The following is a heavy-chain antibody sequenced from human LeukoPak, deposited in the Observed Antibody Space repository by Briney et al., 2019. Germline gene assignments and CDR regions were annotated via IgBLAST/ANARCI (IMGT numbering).Heavy chain of an antibody. CDR1: GGTFSSYA. D-gene: IGHD6-13*01. CDR3: AREGQGSSWA. Sequence: ASVKVSCKASGGTFSSYAISWVRQAPGQGLERMGWINPNSGNTGYAQKFQGRVTMTRNTSISTAYMELSSLRSEDTAVYYCAREGQGSSWAWGQGTLVTVSS. J-gene: IGHJ5*02. CDR2: INPNSGNT. V-gene: IGHV1-8*02.